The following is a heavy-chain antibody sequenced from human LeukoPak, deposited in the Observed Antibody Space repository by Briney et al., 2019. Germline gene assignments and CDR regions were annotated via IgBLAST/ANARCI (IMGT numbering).Heavy chain of an antibody. Sequence: XXXXXHQXPGKXLEWVAXXWYDGSNKYYADSVKGRFTISRDNSKNTLYLQMNSLRAEDTAVYYCARARRDIVVVPAGMDVWGKGTTVTVSS. J-gene: IGHJ6*04. CDR3: ARARRDIVVVPAGMDV. CDR1: X. CDR2: XWYDGSNK. D-gene: IGHD2-2*01. V-gene: IGHV3-33*01.